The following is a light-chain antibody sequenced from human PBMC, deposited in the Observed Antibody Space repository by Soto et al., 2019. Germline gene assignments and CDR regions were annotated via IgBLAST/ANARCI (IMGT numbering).Light chain of an antibody. CDR1: SRDIGSYNL. CDR3: FSYIAPSTLV. V-gene: IGLV2-23*02. J-gene: IGLJ2*01. Sequence: QSVLTQPASVSGSPGQSITISCSGTSRDIGSYNLVSWYQLHPGEVPRLIIYEVTKRPSGVSDRFSGFKSGNTASLTISGLHTEDEAEYYCFSYIAPSTLVFGGGTKLTVL. CDR2: EVT.